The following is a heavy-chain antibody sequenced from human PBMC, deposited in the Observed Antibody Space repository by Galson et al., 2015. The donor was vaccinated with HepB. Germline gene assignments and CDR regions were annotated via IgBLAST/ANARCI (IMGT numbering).Heavy chain of an antibody. CDR3: TTENWNYSSHYYYYGMDV. CDR2: IKSKTDGGTT. J-gene: IGHJ6*02. V-gene: IGHV3-15*01. CDR1: GFTFSNAW. Sequence: SLRLSCAASGFTFSNAWMSWVRQAPGKGLEWVGRIKSKTDGGTTDYAAPVKGRFTISRDDSKNTLYLQMNSLKTEDTAVYYCTTENWNYSSHYYYYGMDVWGQGTTVTVSS. D-gene: IGHD1-7*01.